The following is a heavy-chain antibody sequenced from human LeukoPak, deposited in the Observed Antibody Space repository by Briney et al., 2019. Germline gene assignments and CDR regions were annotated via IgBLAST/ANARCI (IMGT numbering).Heavy chain of an antibody. D-gene: IGHD2-8*01. Sequence: GGSLRLSCAASGFTFSNAWMSWVRQAPGKGLEWVGRIKSKTDGGTTDYAAPVKGRFTISRDDSKNTLYLQMNSLRAEDTAVYYCATGAEYCTNGVCYRFDYWGQGTLVTVSS. CDR3: ATGAEYCTNGVCYRFDY. CDR1: GFTFSNAW. CDR2: IKSKTDGGTT. J-gene: IGHJ4*02. V-gene: IGHV3-15*01.